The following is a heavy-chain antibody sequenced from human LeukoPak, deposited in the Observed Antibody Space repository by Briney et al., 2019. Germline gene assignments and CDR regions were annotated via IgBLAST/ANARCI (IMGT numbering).Heavy chain of an antibody. D-gene: IGHD3-10*01. CDR2: ISSSSSYI. CDR1: GFTFSSYS. V-gene: IGHV3-21*01. J-gene: IGHJ4*02. CDR3: ARVVGSGSYYSSYFDY. Sequence: PGGSLRLSCAASGFTFSSYSMNWVRQAPGKGLEWVSSISSSSSYIYYADSVKGRFTISRDNAKNSLYLQMNSLRAEDTAVYYCARVVGSGSYYSSYFDYWGQGTLVTVSS.